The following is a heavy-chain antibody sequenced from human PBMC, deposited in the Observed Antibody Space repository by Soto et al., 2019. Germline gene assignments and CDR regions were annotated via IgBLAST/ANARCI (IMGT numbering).Heavy chain of an antibody. Sequence: QITLKESGPTLVKLTQTLTLTCTFSGFSLTTRGVGVGWIRQPPGKALEWLALIYWDDDKRYSPSLKSRLTITKDTSKNQVVLTLTNMDPVDTATYYCAHVPGSGQLLYSYYYYMDVWGKGATVAVS. J-gene: IGHJ6*03. V-gene: IGHV2-5*02. CDR1: GFSLTTRGVG. CDR2: IYWDDDK. D-gene: IGHD3-10*01. CDR3: AHVPGSGQLLYSYYYYMDV.